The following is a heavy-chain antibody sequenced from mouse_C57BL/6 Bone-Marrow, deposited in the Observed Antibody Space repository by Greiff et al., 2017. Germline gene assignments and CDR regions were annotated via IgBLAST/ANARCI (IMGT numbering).Heavy chain of an antibody. D-gene: IGHD1-1*01. Sequence: EVQLVESGPGLVKPSQSLSLTCSVTGYSITSGYYWNWIRQFPGNKLEWMGYISYDGSNNYNPSLKNRISITRDTSKNQFFLKLNSVTTEDTATYYCARRRENYYGWYFDVWGTGTTVTVSS. CDR3: ARRRENYYGWYFDV. J-gene: IGHJ1*03. CDR2: ISYDGSN. V-gene: IGHV3-6*01. CDR1: GYSITSGYY.